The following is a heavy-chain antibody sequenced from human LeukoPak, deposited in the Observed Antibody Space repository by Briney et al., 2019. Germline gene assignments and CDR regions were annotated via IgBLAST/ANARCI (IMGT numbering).Heavy chain of an antibody. Sequence: PSETLSLTCTVSGGSLSSYYWSWIRQSPGKGLECIGFIYYNGNSNYNPSLKSRVTMSADTSKNQFSLKLSSVTAADTAVYYCARGPYYYNSDAAYYFDYWGQGALVTVSS. CDR1: GGSLSSYY. V-gene: IGHV4-59*01. J-gene: IGHJ4*02. D-gene: IGHD3-22*01. CDR3: ARGPYYYNSDAAYYFDY. CDR2: IYYNGNS.